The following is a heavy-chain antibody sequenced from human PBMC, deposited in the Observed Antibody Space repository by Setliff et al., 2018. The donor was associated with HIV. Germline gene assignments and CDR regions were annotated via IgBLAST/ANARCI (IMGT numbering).Heavy chain of an antibody. D-gene: IGHD3-10*01. V-gene: IGHV1-8*01. CDR2: LTPHSGDT. CDR3: ARGWGLWFGQLSILPLDP. J-gene: IGHJ5*02. CDR1: GYTFLNYD. Sequence: ALVKVSCKASGYTFLNYDINWLRQAPGQGLEWMGRLTPHSGDTISADRFQGRLVMTTNTSTTTAFMELSSLRSDDTALYFCARGWGLWFGQLSILPLDPWGQGTLVTVSS.